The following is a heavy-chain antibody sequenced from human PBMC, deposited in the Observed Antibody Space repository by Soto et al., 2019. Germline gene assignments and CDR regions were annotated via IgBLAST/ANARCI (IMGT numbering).Heavy chain of an antibody. V-gene: IGHV1-8*01. Sequence: ASVKVSCKASGYTFTSYDINRVRQATGQGLEWMGWMNPNSGNTGYAQKFQGRVTMTRNTSISTAYMELSSLRSEDTAVYYCARKNYDVLYYYYMDVWGKGTTVTVSS. D-gene: IGHD1-7*01. CDR1: GYTFTSYD. J-gene: IGHJ6*03. CDR2: MNPNSGNT. CDR3: ARKNYDVLYYYYMDV.